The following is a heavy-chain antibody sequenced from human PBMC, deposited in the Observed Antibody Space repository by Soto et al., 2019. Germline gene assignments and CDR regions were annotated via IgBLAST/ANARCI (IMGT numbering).Heavy chain of an antibody. Sequence: SVKVSCKASGGTFSSYAISWVRQAPGQGLEWMGGIIPIFGTANYAQKFQGRVTITADKSTSTAYMELSSLRSEDAAVYYCARSLSKPSYSSGWNYYYYGMDVWGQGTTVTVSS. J-gene: IGHJ6*02. D-gene: IGHD6-19*01. CDR1: GGTFSSYA. V-gene: IGHV1-69*06. CDR2: IIPIFGTA. CDR3: ARSLSKPSYSSGWNYYYYGMDV.